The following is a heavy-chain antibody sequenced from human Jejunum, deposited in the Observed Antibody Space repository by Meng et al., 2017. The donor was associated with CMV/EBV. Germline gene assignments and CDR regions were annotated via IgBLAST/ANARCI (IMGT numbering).Heavy chain of an antibody. J-gene: IGHJ6*02. CDR3: AAEVAVRNYFSYGMDV. Sequence: FSFSSYSMNWIRQAPGKGLEWVSSISSTVGLTYYADSMKGRFTISRDNSKNTMFLQMNGLRLEDTAMYYCAAEVAVRNYFSYGMDVWGQGTTVTVSS. V-gene: IGHV3-21*01. CDR1: FSFSSYS. D-gene: IGHD3-10*01. CDR2: ISSTVGLT.